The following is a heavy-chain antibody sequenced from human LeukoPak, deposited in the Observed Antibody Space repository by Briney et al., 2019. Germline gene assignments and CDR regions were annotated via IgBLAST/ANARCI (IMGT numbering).Heavy chain of an antibody. V-gene: IGHV3-21*01. CDR2: ISSSSSYI. CDR3: ARIPGAAAGH. Sequence: PGGSLRLSCAASGFTFDEYAMHWVRQAPGKGLEWVSSISSSSSYIYYADSVKGRFTISRDNAKNSLYLQMNSLRAEDTAVYYCARIPGAAAGHWGQGTLVTVSS. D-gene: IGHD6-13*01. CDR1: GFTFDEYA. J-gene: IGHJ4*02.